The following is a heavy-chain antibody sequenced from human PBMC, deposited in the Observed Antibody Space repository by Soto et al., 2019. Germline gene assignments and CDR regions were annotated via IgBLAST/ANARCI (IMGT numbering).Heavy chain of an antibody. CDR1: GLPFSDYY. Sequence: GGSLILSCAASGLPFSDYYMSWIRQAPGKGLEWVSYISSSSSYTNYADSVKGRFTISRDNAKNSLYLQMNSLRAEDTAVYYCARGGAYYDSSGYPGNWFDPWGQGTLVTVSS. CDR2: ISSSSSYT. D-gene: IGHD3-22*01. J-gene: IGHJ5*02. V-gene: IGHV3-11*05. CDR3: ARGGAYYDSSGYPGNWFDP.